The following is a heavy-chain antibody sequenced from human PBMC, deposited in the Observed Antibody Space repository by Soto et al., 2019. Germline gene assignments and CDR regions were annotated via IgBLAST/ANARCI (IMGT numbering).Heavy chain of an antibody. D-gene: IGHD2-15*01. CDR1: GFSLSSSGMC. CDR2: IDWDDYK. J-gene: IGHJ4*02. CDR3: ARLVRCSGGFCYYFDY. Sequence: SGPTLVNPTQTLTLTCTFSGFSLSSSGMCVTWIRQPPGKALEWLARIDWDDYKYYNTSLKTRPTISKDTSKNQVVLTMTNMDPVDTATYYCARLVRCSGGFCYYFDYWGQGTLVTVSS. V-gene: IGHV2-70*11.